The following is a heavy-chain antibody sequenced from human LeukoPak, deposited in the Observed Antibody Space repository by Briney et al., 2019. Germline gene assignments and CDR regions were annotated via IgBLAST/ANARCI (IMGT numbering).Heavy chain of an antibody. J-gene: IGHJ3*02. V-gene: IGHV1-2*02. Sequence: ASVKVSCKASGYTFTSYYIHWVRQAPGQGLEWMGWINPNSGGTNYAQKFQGRVTMTRDTSISTAYMELSRLRSDDTAVYYCARGRGYSGYDAFDIWGQGTMVTVSS. CDR1: GYTFTSYY. CDR3: ARGRGYSGYDAFDI. D-gene: IGHD5-12*01. CDR2: INPNSGGT.